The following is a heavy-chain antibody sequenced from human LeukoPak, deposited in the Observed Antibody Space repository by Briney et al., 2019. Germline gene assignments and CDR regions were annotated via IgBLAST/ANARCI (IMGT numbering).Heavy chain of an antibody. J-gene: IGHJ5*01. CDR3: ARDRCSSTSCYDSPNWFDS. CDR2: INWNGGRT. CDR1: GFTFDDYG. Sequence: PGGSLRLSCAASGFTFDDYGMSWVRQAPGKGLEWVSGINWNGGRTGYADSVKGRFTISRDNAKNSLYLQMSSLRAEDSAFYHCARDRCSSTSCYDSPNWFDSWGQGTLVTVSS. V-gene: IGHV3-20*01. D-gene: IGHD2-2*01.